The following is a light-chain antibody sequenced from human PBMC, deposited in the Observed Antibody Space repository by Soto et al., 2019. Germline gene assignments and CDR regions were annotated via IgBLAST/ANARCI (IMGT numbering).Light chain of an antibody. J-gene: IGKJ5*01. V-gene: IGKV1-33*01. CDR2: DAS. Sequence: DIEMTQSPSSLSASVGARVTITGQASQNINNYLNWYQQKPGRAPNLLIYDASNLEAGLPSRFRGSGSGTDFPFPISRLQPEDIATYYCQQYENLPTFGQGTRLEI. CDR1: QNINNY. CDR3: QQYENLPT.